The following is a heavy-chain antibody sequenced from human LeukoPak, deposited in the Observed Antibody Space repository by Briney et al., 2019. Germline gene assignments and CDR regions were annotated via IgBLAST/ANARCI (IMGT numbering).Heavy chain of an antibody. Sequence: GESLKTSCKGSGYSFTSYWLGWVRPIPGKGLEWMGIIYPGDSDTRYSPSFQGQVTISADKSIITAYLQWSSLKASDTAMYYCARRRSSGPIDYWGEGTLVTVSS. J-gene: IGHJ4*02. D-gene: IGHD6-19*01. CDR2: IYPGDSDT. V-gene: IGHV5-51*01. CDR1: GYSFTSYW. CDR3: ARRRSSGPIDY.